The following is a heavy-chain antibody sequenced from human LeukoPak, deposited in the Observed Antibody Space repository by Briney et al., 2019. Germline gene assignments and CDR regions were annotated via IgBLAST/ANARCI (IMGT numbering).Heavy chain of an antibody. Sequence: PSETLSLTCTVSGGSISSSSYYWGWIRQPPGKGLEWIGSIYYSGSTYYNPSLKSRVTISVDTSKNQFSLKLSSVTAADTAVYYCASPKSVSTGYYTFDYWGQGTLVTVSS. CDR2: IYYSGST. D-gene: IGHD3/OR15-3a*01. J-gene: IGHJ4*02. CDR3: ASPKSVSTGYYTFDY. V-gene: IGHV4-39*07. CDR1: GGSISSSSYY.